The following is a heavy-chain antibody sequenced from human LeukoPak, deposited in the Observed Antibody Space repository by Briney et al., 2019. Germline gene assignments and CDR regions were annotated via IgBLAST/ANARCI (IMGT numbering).Heavy chain of an antibody. Sequence: ASVKVSCKSSGYTFTAYAIHWVRQAPGQGLEWMGWILPSEVANYAQKFQGRVTVTRDTSMSTACMELNRLTSDDTAVYFCARDRNGDGFAHFDYWGQGTLVTVSS. V-gene: IGHV1-2*02. J-gene: IGHJ4*02. CDR2: ILPSEVA. CDR3: ARDRNGDGFAHFDY. D-gene: IGHD5-24*01. CDR1: GYTFTAYA.